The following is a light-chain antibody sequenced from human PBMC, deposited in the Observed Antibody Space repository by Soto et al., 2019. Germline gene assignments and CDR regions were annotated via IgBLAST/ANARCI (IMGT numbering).Light chain of an antibody. V-gene: IGKV3-20*01. Sequence: EVVLTQSPGTLSLSPGERATLSCRASQSVSSTDLAWYQQKPGQAPRLLISGASSRATGIPDRFSGSGSGTDFTLTISRLEPEDCAVFYCQQYGTSPPTFGQGTKV. CDR3: QQYGTSPPT. CDR1: QSVSSTD. J-gene: IGKJ1*01. CDR2: GAS.